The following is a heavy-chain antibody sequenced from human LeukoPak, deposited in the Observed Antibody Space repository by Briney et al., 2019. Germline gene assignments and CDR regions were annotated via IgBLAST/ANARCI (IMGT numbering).Heavy chain of an antibody. CDR2: IHYSGST. CDR3: ARGFRGDNFDY. V-gene: IGHV4-38-2*01. D-gene: IGHD7-27*01. CDR1: GFTFSSYS. J-gene: IGHJ4*02. Sequence: KPGGSLRLSCAASGFTFSSYSMNWVRQAPGKGLEWIGTIHYSGSTSYNPSLKSRVTISVDTSKNQFSLKLRSVTAADTAVYYCARGFRGDNFDYWGQGTLVTVSS.